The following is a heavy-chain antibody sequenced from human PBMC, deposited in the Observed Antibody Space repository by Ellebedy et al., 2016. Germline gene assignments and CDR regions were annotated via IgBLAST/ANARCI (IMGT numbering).Heavy chain of an antibody. V-gene: IGHV4-31*03. D-gene: IGHD6-19*01. CDR1: GTSISSGGFY. J-gene: IGHJ2*01. CDR3: ARRTTTYLYTSGLYFNL. Sequence: SETLSLXXSVSGTSISSGGFYWSWIRQHAEKALEWIGFIDNSGITSYNPSLNGRITMFVDTSENRFSLKLSSVTAADTAVYYCARRTTTYLYTSGLYFNLWGRGTLVTVSS. CDR2: IDNSGIT.